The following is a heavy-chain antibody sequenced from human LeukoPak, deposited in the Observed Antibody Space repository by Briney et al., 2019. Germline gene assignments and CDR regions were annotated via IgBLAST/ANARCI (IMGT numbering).Heavy chain of an antibody. CDR2: ISSNSGTI. V-gene: IGHV3-48*01. CDR3: ARPGGGGNEVLRFLEWSFDAFDI. CDR1: GFTFSRYG. Sequence: PGGSLRLSCAASGFTFSRYGMSWVRQAPGKGLEWVSYISSNSGTIDYADSVKGRFTISRDNSKNTLYLQMNSLRAEDTAVYYCARPGGGGNEVLRFLEWSFDAFDIWGQGTMVTVSS. D-gene: IGHD3-3*01. J-gene: IGHJ3*02.